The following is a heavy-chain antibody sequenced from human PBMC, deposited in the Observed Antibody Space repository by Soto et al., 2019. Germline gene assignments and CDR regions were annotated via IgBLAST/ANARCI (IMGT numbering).Heavy chain of an antibody. Sequence: QVQLQESGPGLVTPSGTLSLTCAVSGGSISSSYWWNWVRQPPGKGLEWIGKIYHSGSTNYNPSLKNRVTISVDKSNHQFSLRLSSVTAADTAVYFCVTSLNYDFWRDGGRHYYFDYWGQGTLVTVSS. D-gene: IGHD3-3*01. J-gene: IGHJ4*02. V-gene: IGHV4-4*02. CDR3: VTSLNYDFWRDGGRHYYFDY. CDR2: IYHSGST. CDR1: GGSISSSYW.